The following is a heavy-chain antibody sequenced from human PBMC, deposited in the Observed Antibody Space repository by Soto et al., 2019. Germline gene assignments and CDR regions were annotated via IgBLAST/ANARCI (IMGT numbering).Heavy chain of an antibody. CDR3: ARIVQDDILTGMVRG. V-gene: IGHV4-4*02. D-gene: IGHD3-9*01. CDR2: IYHSGST. CDR1: GGSISSSNW. J-gene: IGHJ4*02. Sequence: QVQLQESGPGLVKPSGTLSLTCAVSGGSISSSNWWSWVRQPPGKGREWIGEIYHSGSTNYNPSLRSRVPISVDKSKNQFSLKLSSVTAADTAVYYCARIVQDDILTGMVRGWGQGTLVTVSS.